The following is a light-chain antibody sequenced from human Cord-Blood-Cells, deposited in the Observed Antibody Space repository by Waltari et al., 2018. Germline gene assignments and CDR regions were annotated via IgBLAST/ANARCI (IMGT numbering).Light chain of an antibody. CDR3: SSYTSRSTWV. V-gene: IGLV2-14*01. J-gene: IGLJ3*02. CDR2: DVS. CDR1: SSDVGGYNY. Sequence: QSALTQPASVSGSPGQSLTISCTGTSSDVGGYNYVSWYQQHPGKAPKLMIYDVSNRPSGVSNRFSCSKSGNTASLTISGVQAEDEADYYCSSYTSRSTWVFGGGTKLTV.